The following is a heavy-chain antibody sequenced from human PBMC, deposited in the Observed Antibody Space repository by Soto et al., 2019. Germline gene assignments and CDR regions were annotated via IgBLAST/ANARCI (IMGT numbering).Heavy chain of an antibody. V-gene: IGHV3-15*07. CDR1: GLTISNAW. J-gene: IGHJ6*01. D-gene: IGHD2-15*01. CDR2: IKTNTEGGTT. CDR3: TTGSVEGV. Sequence: EVQLVDSGGGFIYPGGSLRLSCAASGLTISNAWMNWVRQAPGKGLELVGRIKTNTEGGTTDYAAAVKGRFTVSRDDSKNTLYLQMNSLKTEDTAVYYWTTGSVEGVLGQGTTVTFA.